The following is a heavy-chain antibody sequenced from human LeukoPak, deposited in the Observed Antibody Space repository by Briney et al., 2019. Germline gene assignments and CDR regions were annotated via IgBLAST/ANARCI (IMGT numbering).Heavy chain of an antibody. CDR2: ISSSSSSYI. V-gene: IGHV3-21*01. J-gene: IGHJ4*02. CDR3: ARAQNFWSGFDY. CDR1: GFTFSSYS. Sequence: SGGSLRLSCAASGFTFSSYSMNWVRQAPGKGLEWGSSISSSSSSYIYYADSVKGRFTISRDNAKNSLYLQMNSLRAEDTAVYYCARAQNFWSGFDYWGQGTLVTVSS. D-gene: IGHD3-3*01.